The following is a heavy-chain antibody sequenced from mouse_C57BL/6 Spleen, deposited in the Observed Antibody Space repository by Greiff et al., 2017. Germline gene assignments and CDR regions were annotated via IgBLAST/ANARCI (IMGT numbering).Heavy chain of an antibody. Sequence: EVKLMESGPELVKPGASVKIPCKASGYTFTDYNMDWVKQSHGKSLEWIGDINPNNGGTIYNQKFKGKATLTVDKSSSTAYMELRSLTSEDTAVYYCARRTYYGTSGMDYWGQGTSVTVSS. CDR2: INPNNGGT. J-gene: IGHJ4*01. D-gene: IGHD2-10*01. V-gene: IGHV1-18*01. CDR3: ARRTYYGTSGMDY. CDR1: GYTFTDYN.